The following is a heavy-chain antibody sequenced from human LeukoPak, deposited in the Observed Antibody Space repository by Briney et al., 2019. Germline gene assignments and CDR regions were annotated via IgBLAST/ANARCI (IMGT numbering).Heavy chain of an antibody. J-gene: IGHJ4*02. CDR2: ISGSGGST. Sequence: PGGSLKLSCAASGFTFSSYAMSWVRQAPGKGLEWVSAISGSGGSTYYADSVKGRFTISRDNSKNTLYLQMNSLRAEDTAVYYCAKCAWYYYDSSGYYRGRDPESLLFDYWGQGTLVTVSS. CDR3: AKCAWYYYDSSGYYRGRDPESLLFDY. D-gene: IGHD3-22*01. CDR1: GFTFSSYA. V-gene: IGHV3-23*01.